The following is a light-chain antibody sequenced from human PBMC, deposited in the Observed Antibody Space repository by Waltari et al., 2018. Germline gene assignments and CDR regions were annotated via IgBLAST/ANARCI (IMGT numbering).Light chain of an antibody. CDR2: DDS. J-gene: IGLJ3*02. Sequence: SYVLTQPPSVSVAPGKTARITCGGNNIGSKSVHWYQQKPGQAPVLVIYDDSDRPSGIPEPFAGSNSGNTSTLTISRVEAGDEADYYCQVWDSSSDLWVFGGGTKLTVL. CDR1: NIGSKS. V-gene: IGLV3-21*04. CDR3: QVWDSSSDLWV.